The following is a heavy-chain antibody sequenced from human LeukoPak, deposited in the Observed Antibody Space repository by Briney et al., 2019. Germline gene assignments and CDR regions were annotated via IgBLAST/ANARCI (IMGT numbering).Heavy chain of an antibody. CDR3: ARDYPYSSSFGHDY. V-gene: IGHV3-66*01. CDR1: GFTFSSYA. D-gene: IGHD6-6*01. CDR2: IYSGGST. Sequence: GGSLRLSCAASGFTFSSYAMSWVRQAPGKGLEWVSVIYSGGSTDYADSGKGRFTISRDNSKNTLYLQMNSLRAEDTAVYYCARDYPYSSSFGHDYWGQGTLVTVSS. J-gene: IGHJ4*02.